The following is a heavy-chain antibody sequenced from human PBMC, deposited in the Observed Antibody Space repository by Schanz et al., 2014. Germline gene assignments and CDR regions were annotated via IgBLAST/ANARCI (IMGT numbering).Heavy chain of an antibody. CDR1: GYTFISYG. D-gene: IGHD5-18*01. J-gene: IGHJ4*02. CDR3: ARGTDTAMEHRPFDY. CDR2: MNPNSGNP. V-gene: IGHV1-8*01. Sequence: QVQLVQSGAEVRKPGASVKVSCKASGYTFISYGISWVRQAPGQGLEWLGWMNPNSGNPGFAQKFRGRVTMTRNTSMSTAYIELHILTSEDTAVYYCARGTDTAMEHRPFDYWGQGTLVTVSS.